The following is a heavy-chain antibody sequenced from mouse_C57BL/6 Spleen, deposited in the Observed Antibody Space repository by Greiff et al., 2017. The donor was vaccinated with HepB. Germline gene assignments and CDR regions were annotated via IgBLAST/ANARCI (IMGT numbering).Heavy chain of an antibody. CDR1: GFTFSDYG. V-gene: IGHV5-15*01. CDR2: ISNLAYSI. D-gene: IGHD2-3*01. Sequence: EVQLVESGGGLVQPGGSLKLSCAASGFTFSDYGMAWVRQAPRKGPEWVAFISNLAYSIYYADTVTGRFTISRENAKNTLYLEMSSLRSEDTAMYYCARLYDGYYYFDYWGQGTTLTVSS. CDR3: ARLYDGYYYFDY. J-gene: IGHJ2*01.